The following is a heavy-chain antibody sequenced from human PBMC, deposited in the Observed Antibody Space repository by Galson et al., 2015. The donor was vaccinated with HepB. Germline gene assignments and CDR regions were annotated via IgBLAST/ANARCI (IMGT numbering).Heavy chain of an antibody. CDR1: GFSFSGYA. V-gene: IGHV3-23*01. J-gene: IGHJ3*01. CDR2: ISGSGGST. Sequence: SLRLSCAASGFSFSGYAMSWVRQAPGKGLEWVSGISGSGGSTDYADSVKGRFTISRDNSKNTLYLQMNSLRAEDAAVYYCAKRRAGDLWGQGTMVTVSS. CDR3: AKRRAGDL. D-gene: IGHD6-19*01.